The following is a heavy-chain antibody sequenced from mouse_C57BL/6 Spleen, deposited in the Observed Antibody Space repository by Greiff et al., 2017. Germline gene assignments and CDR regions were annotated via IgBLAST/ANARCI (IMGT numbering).Heavy chain of an antibody. Sequence: QVQLQQPGAELVKPGASVKMSCKASGYTFTSYWITWVKQRPGQGLEWIGDIYPGSGSTNYNEKFKSKATLTVDTSSSTAYMQRSSLTSEDSAVYYCASSTMIRRGYFDVWGTGTTVTVSS. D-gene: IGHD2-4*01. V-gene: IGHV1-55*01. CDR2: IYPGSGST. J-gene: IGHJ1*03. CDR3: ASSTMIRRGYFDV. CDR1: GYTFTSYW.